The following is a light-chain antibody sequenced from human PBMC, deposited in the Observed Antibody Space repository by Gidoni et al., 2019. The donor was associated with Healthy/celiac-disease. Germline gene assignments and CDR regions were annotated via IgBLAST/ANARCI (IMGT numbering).Light chain of an antibody. Sequence: QSALTQPASVAGSPGQSITISCTGTSSDVGGYNYVSWYQQHPGKAPKLMIYAVSNRPSGVSNRFSGSKSGNTASLTISGLQADDEADYYCSSYTSSSTLDVVFGGGTKLTVL. CDR3: SSYTSSSTLDVV. V-gene: IGLV2-14*03. J-gene: IGLJ2*01. CDR2: AVS. CDR1: SSDVGGYNY.